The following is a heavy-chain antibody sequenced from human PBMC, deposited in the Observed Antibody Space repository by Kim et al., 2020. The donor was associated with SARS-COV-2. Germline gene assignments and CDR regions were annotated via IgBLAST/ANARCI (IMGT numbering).Heavy chain of an antibody. CDR1: GFTFSSYA. CDR3: ARARTLKLYSSGWYPGY. CDR2: ISYDGSNK. V-gene: IGHV3-30-3*01. Sequence: GGSLRLSCAASGFTFSSYAMHWVRQAPGKGLEWVAVISYDGSNKYYADSVKGRFTISRDNSKNTLYLQMNSLRAEDTAVYYCARARTLKLYSSGWYPGYGGQGTLVTVS. D-gene: IGHD6-19*01. J-gene: IGHJ4*02.